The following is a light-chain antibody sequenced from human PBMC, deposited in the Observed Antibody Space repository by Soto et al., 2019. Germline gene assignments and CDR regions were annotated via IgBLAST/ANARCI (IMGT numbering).Light chain of an antibody. CDR1: QGISSY. CDR3: QQYHSYPWT. CDR2: AAS. V-gene: IGKV1-9*01. J-gene: IGKJ1*01. Sequence: IQLTQSPSSLSASVGDRVTITCRASQGISSYLGWYQQKPGKAPKLLIYAASTLQSGVPSRFSGSESGTVFTLTISSLQPDDSATYYCQQYHSYPWTFGQGTKVDIK.